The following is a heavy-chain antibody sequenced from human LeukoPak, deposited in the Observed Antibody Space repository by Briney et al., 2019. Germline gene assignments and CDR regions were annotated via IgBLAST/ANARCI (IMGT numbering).Heavy chain of an antibody. CDR2: INPNSGGT. Sequence: ASVKVSCKASGYTLIDYYIHWVRQAPGEGLEWMGWINPNSGGTNYAQKFQGSVTMTRGTSISTAYMELTRLNSDDTAVYYCAKNMGYGDYWYFDLWGRGTLVTVSS. CDR1: GYTLIDYY. D-gene: IGHD4-17*01. J-gene: IGHJ2*01. CDR3: AKNMGYGDYWYFDL. V-gene: IGHV1-2*02.